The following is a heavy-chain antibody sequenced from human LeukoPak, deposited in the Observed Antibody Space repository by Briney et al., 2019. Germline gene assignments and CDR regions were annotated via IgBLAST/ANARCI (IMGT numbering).Heavy chain of an antibody. J-gene: IGHJ4*02. CDR1: GFTFTSYA. CDR3: AKVKWKLIGYFDY. Sequence: GESLRLSCAASGFTFTSYAMSWVRQAPGKGLEWVSVLTGDGNTYYADSVKGRFTNSRDDSKNTLFLQMNSLRAEDTAVYFCAKVKWKLIGYFDYWGQGTLVTVSS. D-gene: IGHD1-20*01. CDR2: LTGDGNT. V-gene: IGHV3-23*01.